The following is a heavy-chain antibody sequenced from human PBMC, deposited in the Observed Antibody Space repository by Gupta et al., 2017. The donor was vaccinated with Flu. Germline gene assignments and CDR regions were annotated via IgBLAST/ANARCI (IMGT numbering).Heavy chain of an antibody. Sequence: EVQLVESGGGLVQPGGSLRLSCAASGFTFSSYWMSWVRQAPGKGLEWVANIKQDGSEKYYVDSVKGRFTIARDNAKNSLYLQMNRLRAEDTAVYYCARDRGHIVLMGYAIPGWFDPWGQGTLVTVSS. J-gene: IGHJ5*02. CDR3: ARDRGHIVLMGYAIPGWFDP. D-gene: IGHD2-8*01. V-gene: IGHV3-7*01. CDR2: IKQDGSEK. CDR1: GFTFSSYW.